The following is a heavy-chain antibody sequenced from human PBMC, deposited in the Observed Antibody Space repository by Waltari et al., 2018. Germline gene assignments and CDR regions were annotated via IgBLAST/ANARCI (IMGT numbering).Heavy chain of an antibody. CDR2: ISGSGGST. V-gene: IGHV3-23*01. J-gene: IGHJ4*02. CDR1: GFTFSSYA. CDR3: SANSSWYGGFDY. Sequence: EVQLLESGGGLVQPGGSLRLSCAASGFTFSSYAMSWVRQAPGQGLEWVSAISGSGGSTYYAGSVKGRFTISRDNSKNTLYLQMNSLRAEDTAVYYCSANSSWYGGFDYWGQGTLVTVSS. D-gene: IGHD6-13*01.